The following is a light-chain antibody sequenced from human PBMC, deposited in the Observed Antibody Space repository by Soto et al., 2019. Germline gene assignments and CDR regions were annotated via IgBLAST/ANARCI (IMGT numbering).Light chain of an antibody. Sequence: IVLTQAPGTLSLSQGERATLSCRASQSVSSSYLAWYQQKPGQAPRLLIYGASSRATGIPDRFSGSGSGTDFTLTISRLEPEDFAVYYGQQYGSSPRTFGQGTMVEI. CDR3: QQYGSSPRT. CDR1: QSVSSSY. J-gene: IGKJ1*01. V-gene: IGKV3-20*01. CDR2: GAS.